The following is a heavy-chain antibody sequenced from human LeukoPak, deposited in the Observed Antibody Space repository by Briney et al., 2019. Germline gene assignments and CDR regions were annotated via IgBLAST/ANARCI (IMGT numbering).Heavy chain of an antibody. J-gene: IGHJ4*02. Sequence: PGGSLRLSCAASGFTFSSYSMNWVRQTPGKGLEWISYISPVKNTIYYADSVKGRFTISRDDSKNTAYLQMNSLKTEDTAVYYCTRGPGPLDYWGQGTLVTVSS. D-gene: IGHD1-14*01. CDR1: GFTFSSYS. V-gene: IGHV3-48*01. CDR2: ISPVKNTI. CDR3: TRGPGPLDY.